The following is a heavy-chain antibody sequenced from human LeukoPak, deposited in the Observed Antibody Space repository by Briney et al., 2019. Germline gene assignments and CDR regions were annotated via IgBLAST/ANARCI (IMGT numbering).Heavy chain of an antibody. J-gene: IGHJ4*02. CDR1: GFTFSSYG. CDR3: AKALYGDSGGGDFDY. Sequence: GRSLRLSCAASGFTFSSYGMHWVRQAPGKGLEWVAVISYDGSNKYYADSVKGRFTISRDNSKNTLYLQMNSLRAEDTGVYYCAKALYGDSGGGDFDYWGQGTLVTVSS. D-gene: IGHD4-17*01. V-gene: IGHV3-30*18. CDR2: ISYDGSNK.